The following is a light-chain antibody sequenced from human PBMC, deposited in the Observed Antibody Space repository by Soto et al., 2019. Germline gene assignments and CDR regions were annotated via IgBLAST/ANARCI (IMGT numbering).Light chain of an antibody. CDR1: QSISSW. Sequence: DIQMTQSPSTLSASVGDRVTITCLSSQSISSWLAWYHQKPGKAPKLLIYDAYRLESGPPSRFSGRRSGTEFTLTIASVQPEDFATYYCQQYSSYSPLTFGGGTKVDIK. V-gene: IGKV1-5*01. J-gene: IGKJ4*01. CDR2: DAY. CDR3: QQYSSYSPLT.